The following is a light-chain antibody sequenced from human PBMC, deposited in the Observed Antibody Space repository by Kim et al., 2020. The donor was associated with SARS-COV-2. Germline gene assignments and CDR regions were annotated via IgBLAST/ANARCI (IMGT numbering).Light chain of an antibody. Sequence: SYELTQPPSVSVAPGQTARITCGGNNMGSKSVHWYQQKPGQAPVLVIYYDSDRPSGIPERFSGSNSGNTATLTISRVEAGDEADYYCQVWDSSSDHYVFGTGTKVTVL. CDR1: NMGSKS. CDR3: QVWDSSSDHYV. J-gene: IGLJ1*01. CDR2: YDS. V-gene: IGLV3-21*04.